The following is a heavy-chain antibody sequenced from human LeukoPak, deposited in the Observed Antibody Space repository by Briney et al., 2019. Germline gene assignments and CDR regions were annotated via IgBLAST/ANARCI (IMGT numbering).Heavy chain of an antibody. V-gene: IGHV1-2*04. CDR2: INPNSGGT. CDR3: ARDLSEYYGSGSYYNGHGAFDI. D-gene: IGHD3-10*01. CDR1: GYTFTGYY. J-gene: IGHJ3*02. Sequence: ASVKVSCKASGYTFTGYYMHWVRQAPGQGLEWMGWINPNSGGTNYAQKFQGWVTMTRDTSISTAYMELSRLRSDDTAVYYCARDLSEYYGSGSYYNGHGAFDIWGQGTMVTVSS.